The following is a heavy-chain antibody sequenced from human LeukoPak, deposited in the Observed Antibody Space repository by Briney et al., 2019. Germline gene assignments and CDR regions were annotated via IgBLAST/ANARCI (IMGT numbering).Heavy chain of an antibody. CDR3: AKSRSSSSTSCYNY. V-gene: IGHV3-23*01. Sequence: GGSLRLSCAASGFTFSSYAMSWVRQAPGKGLEWVSAISGSGASTYYADSVKDRFTLSRDDSKNTLYLQMNSLRAEDTAVYYCAKSRSSSSTSCYNYWGQGTLVTVSS. CDR2: ISGSGAST. J-gene: IGHJ4*02. CDR1: GFTFSSYA. D-gene: IGHD2-2*02.